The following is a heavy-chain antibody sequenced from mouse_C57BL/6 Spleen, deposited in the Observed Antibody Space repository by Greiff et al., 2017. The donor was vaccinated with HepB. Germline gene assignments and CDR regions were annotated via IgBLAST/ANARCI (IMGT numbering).Heavy chain of an antibody. J-gene: IGHJ4*01. Sequence: VQLKESGGDLVKPGGSLKLSCAASGFTFSSYGMSWVRQTPDKRLEWVATISSGGSYTYYPDSVKGRFTISRDNAKNTLYLQMSSLKSEDTAMYYCARHNDGSSPYYYAMDYWGQGTSVTVSS. CDR2: ISSGGSYT. D-gene: IGHD1-1*01. CDR3: ARHNDGSSPYYYAMDY. CDR1: GFTFSSYG. V-gene: IGHV5-6*01.